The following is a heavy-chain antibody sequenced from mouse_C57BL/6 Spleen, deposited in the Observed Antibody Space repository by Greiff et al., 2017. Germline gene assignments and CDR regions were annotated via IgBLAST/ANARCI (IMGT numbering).Heavy chain of an antibody. CDR2: LNPNYGTT. Sequence: QLQEPGPELVKPGASVKISCKASGYSFTDYNMNWVKQSTGQSLEWIGVLNPNYGTTSYNQTFKGKATLTVDQSSSPAYMQLHSLTSEDSAVYYCASGSRGFYYCSFSYKGQWALVTV. CDR3: ASGSRGFYYCSFSY. D-gene: IGHD1-1*02. V-gene: IGHV1-39*01. CDR1: GYSFTDYN. J-gene: IGHJ3*01.